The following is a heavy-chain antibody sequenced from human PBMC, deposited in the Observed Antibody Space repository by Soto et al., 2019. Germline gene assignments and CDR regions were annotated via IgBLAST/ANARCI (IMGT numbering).Heavy chain of an antibody. V-gene: IGHV3-7*01. Sequence: PGVALRLSRAASGFTLSSHWVRSVRQGPGKGLEWVANIKQDGSEKYYVDSVKGRFTISRDNAKNSLYQQMNRLRAEDTAVYYCARDSIFGVVLAAFDIWGQGPMVTVSS. CDR2: IKQDGSEK. CDR1: GFTLSSHW. D-gene: IGHD3-3*01. J-gene: IGHJ3*02. CDR3: ARDSIFGVVLAAFDI.